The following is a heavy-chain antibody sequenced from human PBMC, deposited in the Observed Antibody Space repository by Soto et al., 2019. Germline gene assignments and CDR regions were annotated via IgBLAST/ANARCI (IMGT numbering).Heavy chain of an antibody. Sequence: PGWSLRLSCAASGFTFSDAWMTWVRQVPGKGLEWVGRIISKVDGGTTDYAAAVKGRFSISRDDSKDILYLQMTGLQSEDTGVYFCTTDYYFGSDTGDYWGQGTPVTVSS. V-gene: IGHV3-15*01. J-gene: IGHJ4*02. CDR3: TTDYYFGSDTGDY. CDR2: IISKVDGGTT. D-gene: IGHD3-10*01. CDR1: GFTFSDAW.